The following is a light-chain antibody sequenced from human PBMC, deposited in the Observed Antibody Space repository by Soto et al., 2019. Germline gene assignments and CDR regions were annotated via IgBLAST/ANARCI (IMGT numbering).Light chain of an antibody. J-gene: IGKJ1*01. Sequence: EIVLTQSPGTLSLSPGKRATLSCRASQSVSSYYLAWFQHKPGQPPRLLIYGASIRATGIPDRFSGSGSGTDFTLTINRLEPEDFAVYYCQQYARSPRTFGQGTRVEIK. CDR2: GAS. CDR3: QQYARSPRT. V-gene: IGKV3-20*01. CDR1: QSVSSYY.